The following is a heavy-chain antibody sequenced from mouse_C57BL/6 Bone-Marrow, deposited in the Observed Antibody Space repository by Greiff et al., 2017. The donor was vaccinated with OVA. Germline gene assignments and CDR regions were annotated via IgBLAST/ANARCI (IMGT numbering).Heavy chain of an antibody. CDR3: ARSRTTDWYCDV. CDR2: IYPRSGNT. V-gene: IGHV1-81*01. D-gene: IGHD1-1*01. Sequence: VKLMESGAELARPGASVKLSCKASGYTFTSYGISWVKQRTGQGLEWIGEIYPRSGNTYYNEKFKGKATLTADKSSSTAYMELRSLTSEDSAVYFCARSRTTDWYCDVWGTGTTVTVSS. J-gene: IGHJ1*03. CDR1: GYTFTSYG.